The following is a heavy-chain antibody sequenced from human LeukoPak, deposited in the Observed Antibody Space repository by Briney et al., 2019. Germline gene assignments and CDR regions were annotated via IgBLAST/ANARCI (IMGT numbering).Heavy chain of an antibody. Sequence: PSETLSLTCSVSAGSIRSSSWWCWVRQPPVKGLEWIGEIYLYGTTNYNPSLKSRVTMSVDRSTNQFSLKLRSVTAADTAVYCCARQQWEQQGCDYYFNGLDVWGPGTTVIVSS. CDR1: AGSIRSSSW. D-gene: IGHD1-26*01. CDR2: IYLYGTT. J-gene: IGHJ6*02. V-gene: IGHV4-4*01. CDR3: ARQQWEQQGCDYYFNGLDV.